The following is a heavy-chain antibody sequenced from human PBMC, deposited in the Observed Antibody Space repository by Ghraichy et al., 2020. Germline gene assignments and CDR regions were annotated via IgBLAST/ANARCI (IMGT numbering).Heavy chain of an antibody. CDR2: TYYRSKWYN. CDR3: ARAEDVTIFGVVIIPNFDY. CDR1: GDSVSSNSAA. J-gene: IGHJ4*02. D-gene: IGHD3-3*01. V-gene: IGHV6-1*01. Sequence: SQTLSLTCAISGDSVSSNSAAWNWIRQSPSRGLEWLGRTYYRSKWYNDYAVSVKSRITINPDTSKNQFSLQLNSVTPEDTAVYYCARAEDVTIFGVVIIPNFDYWGQGTLVTVSS.